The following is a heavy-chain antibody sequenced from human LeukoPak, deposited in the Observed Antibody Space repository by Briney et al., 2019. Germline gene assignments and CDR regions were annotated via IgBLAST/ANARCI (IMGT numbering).Heavy chain of an antibody. Sequence: GGSLRLSCAATGDGFKDYGMHCVRQPPGKGLEWVSAINWNGGGTDYADSVKGRFTIFRDNAKNSLYLQLSSLRPEDTALYYCAKHRTATNTYIFFGLDVWGQGTSVTVSS. CDR2: INWNGGGT. D-gene: IGHD1-26*01. V-gene: IGHV3-9*01. J-gene: IGHJ6*02. CDR3: AKHRTATNTYIFFGLDV. CDR1: GDGFKDYG.